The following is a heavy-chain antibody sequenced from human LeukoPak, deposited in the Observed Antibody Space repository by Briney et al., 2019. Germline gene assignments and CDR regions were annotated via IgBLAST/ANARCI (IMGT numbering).Heavy chain of an antibody. Sequence: KASETLSLTCTVSGGSIRSSYWSWIRQPPGKGLEWIGCMFYSGTTNYNPSLKSRVTISVGTSKNQFSLKLSSVTAADTAMYYCARDLLSSGDYWGQGTLVTVSS. CDR3: ARDLLSSGDY. V-gene: IGHV4-59*01. CDR2: MFYSGTT. J-gene: IGHJ4*02. CDR1: GGSIRSSY.